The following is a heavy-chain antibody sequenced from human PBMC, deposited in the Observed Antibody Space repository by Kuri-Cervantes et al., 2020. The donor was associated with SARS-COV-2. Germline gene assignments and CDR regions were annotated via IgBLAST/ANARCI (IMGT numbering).Heavy chain of an antibody. CDR3: ATSAVTHYNWYFDL. CDR2: INAGNGNT. D-gene: IGHD4-17*01. V-gene: IGHV1-8*01. CDR1: GYTFTSYD. J-gene: IGHJ2*01. Sequence: ASVKVSCKASGYTFTSYDINWVRQASGQRLEWMGWINAGNGNTKYSQKFQGRVTMTRNTSISTAYMELSSLRSEDTAVYYCATSAVTHYNWYFDLWGRGTLVTVSS.